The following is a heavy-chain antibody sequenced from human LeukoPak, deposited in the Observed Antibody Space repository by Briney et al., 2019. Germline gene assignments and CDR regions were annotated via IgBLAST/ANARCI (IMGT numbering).Heavy chain of an antibody. Sequence: PGGSLRLSCAASGFTFSSYWMSWVRQAPGKGLEWVANIKQDGSEKYYVDSVKGRFTISRDNVKNTLYLQMNSLRAEDTALYYCARDHLIASAGNDYWGQGTLVTVSS. D-gene: IGHD6-13*01. J-gene: IGHJ4*02. V-gene: IGHV3-7*01. CDR3: ARDHLIASAGNDY. CDR2: IKQDGSEK. CDR1: GFTFSSYW.